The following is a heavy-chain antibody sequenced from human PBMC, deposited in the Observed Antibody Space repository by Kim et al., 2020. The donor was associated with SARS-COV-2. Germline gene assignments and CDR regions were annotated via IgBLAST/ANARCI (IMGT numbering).Heavy chain of an antibody. V-gene: IGHV1-2*02. CDR1: GYTFTDFH. D-gene: IGHD3-16*01. J-gene: IGHJ4*02. CDR3: ARTLNFDY. CDR2: INPHSGIT. Sequence: ASVKVSCKASGYTFTDFHMHWVRQAPGQGLEWMGRINPHSGITNFAQKFQDRVTMTRDTSISTAYLQLSSLRSDDTALYYCARTLNFDYWGQGTLVTVSS.